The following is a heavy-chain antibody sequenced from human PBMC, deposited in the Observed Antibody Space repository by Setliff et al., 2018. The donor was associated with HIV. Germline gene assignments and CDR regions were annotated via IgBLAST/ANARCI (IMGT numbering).Heavy chain of an antibody. CDR1: GGTFSSYA. V-gene: IGHV1-69*13. J-gene: IGHJ4*02. CDR2: IIPIFGKA. CDR3: ARVIWSGYYKPLGY. D-gene: IGHD3-3*01. Sequence: SVKVSCKASGGTFSSYAINWVRQAPGQGLEWMGGIIPIFGKANYAQKFQGRVTITADESTNTAYMEMSSLRSEDTAVYYCARVIWSGYYKPLGYWGQGTLVTVSS.